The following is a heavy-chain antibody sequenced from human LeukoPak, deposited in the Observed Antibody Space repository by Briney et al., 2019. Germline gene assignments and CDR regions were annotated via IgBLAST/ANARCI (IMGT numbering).Heavy chain of an antibody. V-gene: IGHV4-34*01. D-gene: IGHD2-15*01. CDR2: INHSGST. Sequence: SETLSLTCAVYGGSFSGYYWSWIRQPPGKGLEWIGEINHSGSTNYNPSLKSRVTISVDNSKNQFSLKMSSMTAADTAVYYCARAGWYTLDNWGQGTLVTVSS. CDR1: GGSFSGYY. CDR3: ARAGWYTLDN. J-gene: IGHJ4*02.